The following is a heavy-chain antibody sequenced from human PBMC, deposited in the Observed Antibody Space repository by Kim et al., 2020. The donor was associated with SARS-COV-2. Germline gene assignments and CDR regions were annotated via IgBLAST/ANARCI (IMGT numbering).Heavy chain of an antibody. D-gene: IGHD6-13*01. V-gene: IGHV3-33*01. J-gene: IGHJ6*02. CDR3: ARGDSSSWYYLGYYYGMDV. CDR2: IWYDGSNK. CDR1: GFTFSSYG. Sequence: GGSLRLSCAASGFTFSSYGMHWVRQAPGKGLEWVAVIWYDGSNKYYADSVKGRFTISRDNSKNTLYLQMNSLRAEDTAVYYCARGDSSSWYYLGYYYGMDVWGQGTTVTVSS.